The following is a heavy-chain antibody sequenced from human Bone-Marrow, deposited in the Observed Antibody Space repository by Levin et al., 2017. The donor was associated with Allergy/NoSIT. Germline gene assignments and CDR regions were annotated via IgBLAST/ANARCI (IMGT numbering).Heavy chain of an antibody. J-gene: IGHJ4*02. CDR1: GFTFSNAW. CDR3: TTVEGAAGTPYYFDY. V-gene: IGHV3-15*01. CDR2: IKSKTDGGTT. D-gene: IGHD6-13*01. Sequence: MAGGSLRLSCAASGFTFSNAWMSWVRQAPGKGLEWVGRIKSKTDGGTTDYAAPVKGRFTISRDDSKNTLYLQMNSLKTEDTAVYYCTTVEGAAGTPYYFDYWGQGTLVTVSS.